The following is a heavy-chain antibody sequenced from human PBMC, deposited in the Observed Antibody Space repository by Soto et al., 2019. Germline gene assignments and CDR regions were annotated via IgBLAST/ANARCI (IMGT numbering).Heavy chain of an antibody. J-gene: IGHJ4*02. V-gene: IGHV1-3*01. CDR3: ARSRPTVTTEAGFDY. D-gene: IGHD4-17*01. CDR1: GYTFTSYA. CDR2: INAVNGNT. Sequence: QVQLVQSGAEVKKPGASVKVSCKASGYTFTSYAMNWVRQAPGQRLEWMGWINAVNGNTKYSQKFQGRVTITRDTSASTAYMEVISLSSEETAVYYCARSRPTVTTEAGFDYWGQGTLVTVSS.